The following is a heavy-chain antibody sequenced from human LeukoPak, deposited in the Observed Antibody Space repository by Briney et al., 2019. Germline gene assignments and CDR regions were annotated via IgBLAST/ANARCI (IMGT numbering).Heavy chain of an antibody. CDR3: VKERGPHDAFDV. Sequence: GRSLRLSCAASGFIFSDYGMHWARQAPGKGLEWVVGISFDGGVSNYADFVRGRFTISRDNSKNTLDLQMNSLTTEDTTVYYCVKERGPHDAFDVWGQGTKVTVSS. J-gene: IGHJ3*01. V-gene: IGHV3-30*04. CDR2: ISFDGGVS. CDR1: GFIFSDYG.